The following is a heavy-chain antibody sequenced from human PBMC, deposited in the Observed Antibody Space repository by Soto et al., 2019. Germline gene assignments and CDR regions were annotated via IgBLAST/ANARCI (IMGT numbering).Heavy chain of an antibody. Sequence: EVRLVESGGGLVQPGGSLRLSCAASGFTFGSNWMSWVRQAPGKGLEWVANIKRDGSEKYYVDSVKGRFTISRDNAKNTLYLQMNSLRADDTAVYYCASLEWESTGDADYWGQGTLVTVSS. D-gene: IGHD3-3*01. CDR3: ASLEWESTGDADY. CDR2: IKRDGSEK. J-gene: IGHJ4*02. V-gene: IGHV3-7*03. CDR1: GFTFGSNW.